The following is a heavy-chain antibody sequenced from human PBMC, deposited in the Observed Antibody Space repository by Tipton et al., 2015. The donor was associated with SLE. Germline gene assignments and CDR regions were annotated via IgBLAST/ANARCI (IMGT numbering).Heavy chain of an antibody. CDR2: ISYSGRT. J-gene: IGHJ3*02. CDR1: GGSFSNSY. D-gene: IGHD3-3*02. Sequence: TLSLTCTVSGGSFSNSYFNWFRQPPGKGLEWIGSISYSGRTNYNPSLKTRITMSVDTSQNQFSLKLRTLTATDTAVYYCARVDISQRAFDIWGQGIMVTVSS. CDR3: ARVDISQRAFDI. V-gene: IGHV4-59*08.